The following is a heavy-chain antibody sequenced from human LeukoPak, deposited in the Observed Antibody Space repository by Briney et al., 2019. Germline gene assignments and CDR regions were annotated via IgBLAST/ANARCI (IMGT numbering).Heavy chain of an antibody. CDR3: AREAYTTGADY. Sequence: GASVKVSCKASGYTFTSYGISWVRQAPGQGLEWMGWISAYNGNANYVQRLQGRVTLTTDTSTSTAHMELRSLGSDGTAVYYCAREAYTTGADYWGQGTLVTVSS. CDR1: GYTFTSYG. D-gene: IGHD3-16*01. J-gene: IGHJ4*02. CDR2: ISAYNGNA. V-gene: IGHV1-18*01.